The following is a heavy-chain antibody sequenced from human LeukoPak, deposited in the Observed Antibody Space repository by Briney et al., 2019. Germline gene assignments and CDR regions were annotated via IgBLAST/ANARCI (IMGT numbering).Heavy chain of an antibody. CDR3: ARSYYYDSSGPSLGY. CDR2: IYYSGST. Sequence: SETLSLTCTVSGGSISSYYWSWIRQPPGKGLEWIGYIYYSGSTNYNPSLKSRVTISVDTSKNQFSLKLSSVTAADTAVYYCARSYYYDSSGPSLGYWGQGTLVTVSS. D-gene: IGHD3-22*01. V-gene: IGHV4-59*01. J-gene: IGHJ4*02. CDR1: GGSISSYY.